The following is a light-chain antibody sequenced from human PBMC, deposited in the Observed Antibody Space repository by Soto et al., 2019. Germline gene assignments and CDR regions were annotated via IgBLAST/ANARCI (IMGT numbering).Light chain of an antibody. V-gene: IGLV2-11*01. Sequence: QSALTQPRSVSGSPGQSVTISCTGTSSDVGGYNYVSWYQHHPGKAPKLIIYEARNRPSGVPDRFSGSKSGNTASLTISGLQAADEADYYCSLYTSENTYVFGTGTKLTVL. J-gene: IGLJ1*01. CDR1: SSDVGGYNY. CDR2: EAR. CDR3: SLYTSENTYV.